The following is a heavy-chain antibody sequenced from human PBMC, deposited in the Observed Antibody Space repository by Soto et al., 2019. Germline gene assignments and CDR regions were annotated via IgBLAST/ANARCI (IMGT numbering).Heavy chain of an antibody. J-gene: IGHJ4*02. CDR1: GGSVSSYY. CDR2: IYYSGST. V-gene: IGHV4-59*08. Sequence: PSVTQCLTCTVSGGSVSSYYWSWIRQSQGKGLEWIGYIYYSGSTKYKPSLKSRVTISVDTSKNQFSLKVSSATAADTAVYYCARHTNRNYGLYYFDYWGLGPLITVSS. CDR3: ARHTNRNYGLYYFDY. D-gene: IGHD4-4*01.